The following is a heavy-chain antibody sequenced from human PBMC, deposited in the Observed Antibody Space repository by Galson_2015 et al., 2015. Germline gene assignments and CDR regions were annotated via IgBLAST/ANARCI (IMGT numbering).Heavy chain of an antibody. Sequence: SLRLSCAASGFTFSNAWMSWVRQAPGKGLEWVGRIKSKTDGGTTDYAAPVKGRFTISRGDSKNTLYLQTNSLRAEDTAVYYCARWFGAADYWGQGTLVTVSS. CDR1: GFTFSNAW. CDR2: IKSKTDGGTT. V-gene: IGHV3-15*01. J-gene: IGHJ4*02. CDR3: ARWFGAADY. D-gene: IGHD3-10*01.